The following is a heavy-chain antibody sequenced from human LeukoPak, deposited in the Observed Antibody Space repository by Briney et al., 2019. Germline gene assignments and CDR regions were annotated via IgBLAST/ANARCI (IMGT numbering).Heavy chain of an antibody. CDR1: GFTFSNYA. V-gene: IGHV3-30-3*01. CDR2: ISYDENYK. J-gene: IGHJ4*02. CDR3: ARVPRAIVIMVVVLDY. Sequence: GSPLRLSCAASGFTFSNYAMHCVRDAPGKALEWVAVISYDENYKYYADSVKGRLNISRDNSKNTLYLQMYSLIAEETAIYYCARVPRAIVIMVVVLDYWGQGTPVTVST. D-gene: IGHD3-22*01.